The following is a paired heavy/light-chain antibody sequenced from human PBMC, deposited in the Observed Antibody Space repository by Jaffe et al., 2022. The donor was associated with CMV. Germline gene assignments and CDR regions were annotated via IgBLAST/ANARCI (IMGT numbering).Heavy chain of an antibody. Sequence: EVQLVESGGGLVQSGGSLRLSCVGSGFTFSHYWMSWVRQAPGKGLEWVACMKPDGSEEHYVGSVKGRFTISRDNAKNSVYLQMNSLRVEDTAVYYCANVGDYDFRNHYADGSWGQGAQVTVSS. CDR1: GFTFSHYW. V-gene: IGHV3-7*03. J-gene: IGHJ5*02. D-gene: IGHD3-3*01. CDR3: ANVGDYDFRNHYADGS. CDR2: MKPDGSEE.
Light chain of an antibody. V-gene: IGKV2-28*01. Sequence: DIVMTQSPLSLPVTPGEPASISCRSSRNLLHRNGYNYLDWYLQKPGQSPQLLIYLASNRASGVPDRFSGSGSGTDFTLKISRVEAEDVGVYYCMQAIDTRTFGPGTKVEIK. J-gene: IGKJ3*01. CDR3: MQAIDTRT. CDR2: LAS. CDR1: RNLLHRNGYNY.